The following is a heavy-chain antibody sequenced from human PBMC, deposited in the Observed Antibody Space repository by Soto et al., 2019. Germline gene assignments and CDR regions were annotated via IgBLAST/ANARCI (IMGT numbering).Heavy chain of an antibody. CDR3: AGTTSHQWYYMDV. CDR2: TYYRSRWHN. V-gene: IGHV6-1*01. J-gene: IGHJ6*03. CDR1: GDSVSSNSAA. D-gene: IGHD1-7*01. Sequence: QVQLQESGPGLVKPSQTLSLTCAISGDSVSSNSAAWNWIRLSPSRGLEWLARTYYRSRWHNDYAVSVRNQIPVNPDTSKNQFSLQLTSVTPEDTAVYYCAGTTSHQWYYMDVWGKGTTVTVSS.